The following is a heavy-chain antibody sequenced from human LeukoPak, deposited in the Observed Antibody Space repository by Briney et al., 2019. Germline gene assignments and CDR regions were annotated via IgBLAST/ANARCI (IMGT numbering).Heavy chain of an antibody. D-gene: IGHD5-18*01. CDR3: ARARTTLPRTAMVTWDYYYYYMDV. Sequence: PGGSLRLSCAASGFTFSSYWMSWVRQAPGKGLEWVANIKQDGSEKYYVDSVKGRFTISRDNAKNSLYLQMNSLRAEDTAVYYCARARTTLPRTAMVTWDYYYYYMDVWGKGTTVTVSS. V-gene: IGHV3-7*01. CDR2: IKQDGSEK. CDR1: GFTFSSYW. J-gene: IGHJ6*03.